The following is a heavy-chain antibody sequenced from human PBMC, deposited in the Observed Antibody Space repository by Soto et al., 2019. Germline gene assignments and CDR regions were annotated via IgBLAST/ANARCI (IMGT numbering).Heavy chain of an antibody. J-gene: IGHJ4*02. CDR3: AYRPSTAPGYFYY. D-gene: IGHD2-15*01. CDR1: GGSISSGGYS. Sequence: TLSLTCAVSGGSISSGGYSWSWIRQPPGKGLEWLALIYWDDDRRYNPSLKSRLTITKDTSKNQVVLTMTNMDPVDTATYYGAYRPSTAPGYFYYWGQGTLVTVSS. CDR2: IYWDDDR. V-gene: IGHV2-5*08.